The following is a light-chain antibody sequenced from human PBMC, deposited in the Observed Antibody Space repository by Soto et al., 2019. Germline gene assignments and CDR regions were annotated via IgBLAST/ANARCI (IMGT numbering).Light chain of an antibody. Sequence: EIVMTQSPATLSVSPGERATLSCRASQSVSSNLAWYQQKPGQAPRLLMYGASTRATGIPARFSGSGSGTEFTLTISGLQSEDFAVYYCQQSNNWPWTFGQGTRVDVK. CDR1: QSVSSN. CDR3: QQSNNWPWT. CDR2: GAS. J-gene: IGKJ1*01. V-gene: IGKV3-15*01.